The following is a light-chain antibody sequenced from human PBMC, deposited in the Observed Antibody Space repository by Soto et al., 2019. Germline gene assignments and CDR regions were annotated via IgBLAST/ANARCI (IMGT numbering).Light chain of an antibody. J-gene: IGKJ1*01. CDR2: AAS. Sequence: DIQLTQSPPSLSSSVGDRVTITCRASESISSSLNWYQLKPGRAPKLLISAASSLQTGAPSRFSGSESGTDFTLIISSLQPEDFATYYSQQTFSIPWTFGQGTKV. CDR3: QQTFSIPWT. V-gene: IGKV1-39*01. CDR1: ESISSS.